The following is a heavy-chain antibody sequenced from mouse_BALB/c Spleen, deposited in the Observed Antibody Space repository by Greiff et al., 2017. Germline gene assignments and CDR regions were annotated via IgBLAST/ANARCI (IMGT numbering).Heavy chain of an antibody. CDR3: TRGPLYGSSSYAMDY. D-gene: IGHD1-1*01. V-gene: IGHV5-6-4*01. J-gene: IGHJ4*01. Sequence: EVKLMESGGGLVKPGGSLKLSCAASGFTFSSYTMSWVRQTPEKRLEWVATISIGGSYTYYPDSVKGRFTISRDNAKNTLYLQMSSLKSEDTAMYYCTRGPLYGSSSYAMDYWGQGTSVTVSS. CDR1: GFTFSSYT. CDR2: ISIGGSYT.